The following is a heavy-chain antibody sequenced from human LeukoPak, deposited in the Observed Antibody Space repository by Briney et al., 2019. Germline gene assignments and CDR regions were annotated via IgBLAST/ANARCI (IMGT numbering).Heavy chain of an antibody. CDR3: ARLGYCSSTSCYYYYMDV. Sequence: SETLSLTCTVSGDSISSGTYYWNWIRQPAGKGLEWIGRIYTSGSTIYNPSLKSRVTISVDTSKNQFSLKLSSVTAADTAVYYCARLGYCSSTSCYYYYMDVWGKGTTVTISS. CDR2: IYTSGST. J-gene: IGHJ6*03. CDR1: GDSISSGTYY. V-gene: IGHV4-61*02. D-gene: IGHD2-2*03.